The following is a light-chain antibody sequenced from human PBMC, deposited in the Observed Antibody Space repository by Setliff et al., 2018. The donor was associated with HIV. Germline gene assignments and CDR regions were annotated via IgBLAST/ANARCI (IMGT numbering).Light chain of an antibody. CDR1: SSNIGAGFD. J-gene: IGLJ1*01. CDR3: QSYDSSLSGFV. V-gene: IGLV1-40*01. Sequence: QSVLTQPPSVSGAPGQRVNISCTGSSSNIGAGFDVHWYQQLPGTAPKLLIYNRHSGVPDRFSGSKSGTSASLAITGLQAEDEADYYCQSYDSSLSGFVFGTGTKVTVL.